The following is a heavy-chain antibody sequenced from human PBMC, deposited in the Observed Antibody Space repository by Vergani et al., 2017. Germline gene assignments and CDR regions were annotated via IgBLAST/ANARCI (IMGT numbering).Heavy chain of an antibody. J-gene: IGHJ6*02. CDR2: IGSSGPYI. V-gene: IGHV3-21*06. D-gene: IGHD2-8*01. CDR3: ARDGTSGGCPDNYGMDV. Sequence: VQLVESGGGLVQPGGSLRLSCAASGFTFSDFSMSWVRQAPGKGLEWVAFIGSSGPYINYADSVKGRFIISRDNTNNSLFLQLRSLRAEDAAVYYCARDGTSGGCPDNYGMDVWGQGATVTVSS. CDR1: GFTFSDFS.